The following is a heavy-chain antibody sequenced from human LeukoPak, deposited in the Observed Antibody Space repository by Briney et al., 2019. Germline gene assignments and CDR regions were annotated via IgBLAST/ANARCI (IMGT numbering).Heavy chain of an antibody. Sequence: PSETLSLTCTVSGGSISSSSYYWGWIRQPPGKGLEWIGSIYYSGRTYYNPSLKSRVTISVDTSKNQFSLKLSSVTAADTAVYYCARAYYYGSGSYPKPFDYWGQGTLVTVSS. D-gene: IGHD3-10*01. V-gene: IGHV4-39*07. CDR2: IYYSGRT. CDR3: ARAYYYGSGSYPKPFDY. J-gene: IGHJ4*02. CDR1: GGSISSSSYY.